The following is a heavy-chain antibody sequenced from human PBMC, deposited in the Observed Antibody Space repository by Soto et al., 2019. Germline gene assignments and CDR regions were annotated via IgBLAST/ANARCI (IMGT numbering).Heavy chain of an antibody. CDR2: ITSSSSTI. D-gene: IGHD6-6*01. CDR1: GFTFSSYS. J-gene: IGHJ4*02. V-gene: IGHV3-48*01. Sequence: EVQLVESGGGLVQPGGSLRLSCAASGFTFSSYSMNGVRQAPGKGLEWVSYITSSSSTIYYGDSVKGRFTISRDNAKNSLYLQMNRLRAEDTAVYYCARSIGLAAPHFDYWGQGALVTVSS. CDR3: ARSIGLAAPHFDY.